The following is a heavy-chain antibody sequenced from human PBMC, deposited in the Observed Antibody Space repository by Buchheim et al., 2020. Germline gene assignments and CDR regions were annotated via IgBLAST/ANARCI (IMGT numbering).Heavy chain of an antibody. CDR2: IYYSGRT. CDR3: ATIEEYYYGMDV. Sequence: QLQLQESGPGLVKPSETLSLTCTVSGRSIRSSSYYWGWIRQPPGKGLEWIGSIYYSGRTYYNPSLIRRVTISVDISKNPFSLKVRSVTAADTAVYYCATIEEYYYGMDVWGQGTT. V-gene: IGHV4-39*01. J-gene: IGHJ6*02. D-gene: IGHD2/OR15-2a*01. CDR1: GRSIRSSSYY.